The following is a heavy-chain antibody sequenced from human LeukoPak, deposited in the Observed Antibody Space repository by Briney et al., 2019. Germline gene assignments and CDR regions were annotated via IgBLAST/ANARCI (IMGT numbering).Heavy chain of an antibody. Sequence: GGSLRLSCAASGFTFSSYSMSWVRQVPGKGLEWVSSISSSRSYIYYADSVNGRFTISRDNAKNSLYLQMDSLRAEDTALYYCARLVGATRPIGFVDHWGQGTLVTVSS. CDR3: ARLVGATRPIGFVDH. V-gene: IGHV3-21*01. D-gene: IGHD1-26*01. CDR1: GFTFSSYS. J-gene: IGHJ4*02. CDR2: ISSSRSYI.